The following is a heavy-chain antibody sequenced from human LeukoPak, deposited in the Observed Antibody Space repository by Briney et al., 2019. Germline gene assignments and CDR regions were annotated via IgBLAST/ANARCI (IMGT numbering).Heavy chain of an antibody. V-gene: IGHV4-30-4*01. CDR2: IYYSGST. D-gene: IGHD5-24*01. J-gene: IGHJ5*02. CDR1: GGSISRGDYY. CDR3: AGLRDGWFDP. Sequence: SQTLCLICTVSGGSISRGDYYCSWIRQPPGKGLEWIGYIYYSGSTYYNPSLKSRVTISVDTSKNQFSLKLSSVTAADLFFYAYAGLRDGWFDPWGQGTLVTVSS.